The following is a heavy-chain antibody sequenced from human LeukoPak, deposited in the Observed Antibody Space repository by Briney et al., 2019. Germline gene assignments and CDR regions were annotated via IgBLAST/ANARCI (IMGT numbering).Heavy chain of an antibody. Sequence: SETLSLTCTVSGYSISSTYYGGWIRRPPGKGLEWIATISHSGSTYYHPSLRSRVTISIDTSKNKFSLELSSVTAADTAVYYCVRVNTPVATFDYWGQGTLVTVSS. CDR3: VRVNTPVATFDY. D-gene: IGHD5-18*01. CDR1: GYSISSTYY. V-gene: IGHV4-38-2*02. CDR2: ISHSGST. J-gene: IGHJ4*02.